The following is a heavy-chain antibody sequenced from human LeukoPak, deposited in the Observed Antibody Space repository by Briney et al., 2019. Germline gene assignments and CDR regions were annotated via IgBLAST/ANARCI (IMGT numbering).Heavy chain of an antibody. CDR1: GGSFSGYY. Sequence: SETLSLTCAVYGGSFSGYYWSWIRQPPGKGLEWIGEINHSGSTNYNPSLKSRVTISVDTSKNQFSLKLSSVTAADTAVYYCARGPILDAIAAAGTSWFDPWGQGTLVTVSS. CDR2: INHSGST. J-gene: IGHJ5*02. V-gene: IGHV4-34*01. CDR3: ARGPILDAIAAAGTSWFDP. D-gene: IGHD6-13*01.